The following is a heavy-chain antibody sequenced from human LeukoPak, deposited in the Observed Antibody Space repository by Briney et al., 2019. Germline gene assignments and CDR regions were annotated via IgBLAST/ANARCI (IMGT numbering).Heavy chain of an antibody. CDR3: ARRSPNAGNGDY. V-gene: IGHV4-39*07. Sequence: TSETLSLTCTVSGGSNSSSSYYWGWIRQPPGKGLEWIGSIYYSGSTYYNPSLKSRVTISVDTSKNQFSLKLSSVTAADTAVYYCARRSPNAGNGDYWGQGTLVTVSS. CDR1: GGSNSSSSYY. D-gene: IGHD4-23*01. CDR2: IYYSGST. J-gene: IGHJ4*02.